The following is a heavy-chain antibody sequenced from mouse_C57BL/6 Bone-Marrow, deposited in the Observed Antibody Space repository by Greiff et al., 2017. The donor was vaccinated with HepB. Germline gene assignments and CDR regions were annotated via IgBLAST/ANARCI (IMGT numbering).Heavy chain of an antibody. V-gene: IGHV10-3*01. J-gene: IGHJ3*01. D-gene: IGHD1-1*01. CDR2: IRSKSSNYAT. CDR1: GFTFNTYA. CDR3: VRDSGVDYYGRAWFAY. Sequence: EVQVVESGGGLVQPKGSLKLSCAASGFTFNTYAMHWVRQAPGKGLEWVARIRSKSSNYATYYADSVKDRFTISRDDSQSMLYLQMNNLKTEDTAVYYCVRDSGVDYYGRAWFAYWGQGTLVTVSA.